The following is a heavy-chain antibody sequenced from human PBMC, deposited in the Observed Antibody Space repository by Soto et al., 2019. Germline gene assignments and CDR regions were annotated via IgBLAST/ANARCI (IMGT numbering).Heavy chain of an antibody. D-gene: IGHD3-3*01. CDR1: GGSFSGYY. CDR2: INHSGST. J-gene: IGHJ6*02. V-gene: IGHV4-34*01. Sequence: SDTLFLTCAVYGGSFSGYYWSWIRQPPGNGLEWIGEINHSGSTNYNPSLKSRVTISVDTSKNQFSLKLSSVTAADTAVYYCARGNDFWSGDGMDVWGQGTTVTVYS. CDR3: ARGNDFWSGDGMDV.